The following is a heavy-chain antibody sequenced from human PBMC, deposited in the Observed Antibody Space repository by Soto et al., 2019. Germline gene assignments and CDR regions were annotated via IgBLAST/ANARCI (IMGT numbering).Heavy chain of an antibody. CDR2: INRSGST. CDR1: GGSSSGYY. V-gene: IGHV4-34*01. J-gene: IGHJ6*04. Sequence: SETLSLTCAVYGGSSSGYYWSWIRQPPGKGLEWSGEINRSGSTNYNPSLKSRVTISVDTYKNQFSLKLSSVTAADTAVYYCARGHNSIGRYQGYYYYGMDVWGEGTKVTVSS. D-gene: IGHD6-19*01. CDR3: ARGHNSIGRYQGYYYYGMDV.